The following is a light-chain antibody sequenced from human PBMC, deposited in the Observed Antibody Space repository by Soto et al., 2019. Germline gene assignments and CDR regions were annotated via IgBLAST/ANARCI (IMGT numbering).Light chain of an antibody. CDR1: QSVNGY. J-gene: IGKJ1*01. CDR3: QQPGSWPWT. Sequence: MGLTQWPDAVSLSTGKGATRACGASQSVNGYLAWYQQKPGQPPRLIIYATSNRASGIPARFSGRGSRTDFTLTITSPEPEAFAVHYCQQPGSWPWTCGQGTKGDIK. V-gene: IGKV3-11*01. CDR2: ATS.